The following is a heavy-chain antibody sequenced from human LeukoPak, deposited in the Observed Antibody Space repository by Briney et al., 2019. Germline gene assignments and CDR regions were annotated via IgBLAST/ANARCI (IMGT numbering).Heavy chain of an antibody. J-gene: IGHJ2*01. V-gene: IGHV3-23*01. Sequence: GGSLRLSCAASGLSFSSYAMNWVRQAPGKGLERVSVISGSGGSTDYADSVKGRFTISRDNSKNTLYLQMNSLRAEDTAIYYCAKSVTTFNWYFDLWGRGTLVTVSS. CDR1: GLSFSSYA. CDR3: AKSVTTFNWYFDL. D-gene: IGHD4-17*01. CDR2: ISGSGGST.